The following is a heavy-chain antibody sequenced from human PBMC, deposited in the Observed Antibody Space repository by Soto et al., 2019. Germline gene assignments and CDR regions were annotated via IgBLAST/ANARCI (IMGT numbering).Heavy chain of an antibody. CDR3: ARAYCDSFFDL. CDR1: GGSINGLY. Sequence: SETLSLTCTVSGGSINGLYWSWILQPPGKPMECIGFIYYSGYTNYNPSLKSRVTMSVDTSKNLFSLKLSSVTAADTAVYYCARAYCDSFFDLWGQGTLVTVSS. V-gene: IGHV4-59*11. D-gene: IGHD4-17*01. J-gene: IGHJ4*02. CDR2: IYYSGYT.